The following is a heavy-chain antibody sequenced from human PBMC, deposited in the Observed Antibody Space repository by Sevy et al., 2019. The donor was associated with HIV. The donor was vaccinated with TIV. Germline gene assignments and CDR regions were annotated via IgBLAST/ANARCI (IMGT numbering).Heavy chain of an antibody. CDR2: IWYDGSNK. Sequence: GGCLRLSCAAFGFAYSGYGMHWVRQAPGKGLEWVAVIWYDGSNKEYADSVKGRFTISRDNSKTTLYLQMNSLRAEDTSVYYCARGSIAMARIGYYFDSWGQGTTVTVSS. CDR3: ARGSIAMARIGYYFDS. V-gene: IGHV3-33*01. J-gene: IGHJ4*02. D-gene: IGHD6-19*01. CDR1: GFAYSGYG.